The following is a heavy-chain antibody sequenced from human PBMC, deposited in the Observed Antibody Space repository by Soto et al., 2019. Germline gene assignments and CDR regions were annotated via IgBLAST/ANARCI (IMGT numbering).Heavy chain of an antibody. CDR1: GFSLSTSGVG. J-gene: IGHJ4*02. CDR2: IYWDDDK. V-gene: IGHV2-5*02. Sequence: SGPTLVNPTQTLTLTCTFSGFSLSTSGVGVGWIRQPPGKALEWLALIYWDDDKRYSPSLKSRLTITKDTSKNQVVLKRTNMDPVDTATYYCAHWQGGPLSRSHVVPAAMGAGFDYWGQGTLVTVSS. D-gene: IGHD2-2*01. CDR3: AHWQGGPLSRSHVVPAAMGAGFDY.